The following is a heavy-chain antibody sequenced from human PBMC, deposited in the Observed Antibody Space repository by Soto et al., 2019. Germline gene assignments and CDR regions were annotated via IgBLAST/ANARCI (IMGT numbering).Heavy chain of an antibody. Sequence: GGSLRLSCAASGFTFSSYSMNWVRQAPGKGLEWVSSISSSSYIYYADSVKGRFTISRDNAKNSLYLQMNSLRAEDTAVYYCARDGPWLAFDYWGQGTLVTVSS. CDR2: ISSSSYI. J-gene: IGHJ4*02. CDR3: ARDGPWLAFDY. D-gene: IGHD6-19*01. V-gene: IGHV3-21*01. CDR1: GFTFSSYS.